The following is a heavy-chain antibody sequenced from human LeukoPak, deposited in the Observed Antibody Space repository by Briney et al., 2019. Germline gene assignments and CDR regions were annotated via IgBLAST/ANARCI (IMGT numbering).Heavy chain of an antibody. V-gene: IGHV3-15*01. CDR3: TTWNY. Sequence: GGSLRLSCAASGFTFSNAWMSWVRQAPGKGLEWVGRIKSKIDGGTPDYAAPVKGRFTISRDDSKNTLYLQMNSLKPEDTAVYYCTTWNYWGQGTLVTVSS. J-gene: IGHJ4*02. D-gene: IGHD5-12*01. CDR2: IKSKIDGGTP. CDR1: GFTFSNAW.